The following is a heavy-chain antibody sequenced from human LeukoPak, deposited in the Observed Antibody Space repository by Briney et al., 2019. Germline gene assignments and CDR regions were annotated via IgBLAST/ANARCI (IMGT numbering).Heavy chain of an antibody. V-gene: IGHV1-69*05. CDR1: GGTFSSYA. CDR2: IIPIFGTA. D-gene: IGHD1-26*01. J-gene: IGHJ3*02. CDR3: ARVRWELRRISAFDI. Sequence: SVKVSCKASGGTFSSYAISWVRQAPGQGLEWMGRIIPIFGTANYAQKFQGRVTITTDESTSTAYMELSSLKSEDTAVYYCARVRWELRRISAFDIWGQGTMVTVSS.